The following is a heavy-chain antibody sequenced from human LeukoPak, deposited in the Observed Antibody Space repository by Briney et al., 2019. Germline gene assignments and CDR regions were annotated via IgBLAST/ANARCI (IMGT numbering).Heavy chain of an antibody. V-gene: IGHV4-39*01. CDR2: IYYSGST. CDR3: ARQLGYCSSTSCYADKVDY. J-gene: IGHJ4*02. Sequence: PSETLSRTCTVSGGSISSSSYYWGWIRQPPGQGLEWIGSIYYSGSTYYNPSLKSRVTISVDTSKNQFSLKLSSVTAADTAVYYCARQLGYCSSTSCYADKVDYWGQGTLVTVSS. D-gene: IGHD2-2*01. CDR1: GGSISSSSYY.